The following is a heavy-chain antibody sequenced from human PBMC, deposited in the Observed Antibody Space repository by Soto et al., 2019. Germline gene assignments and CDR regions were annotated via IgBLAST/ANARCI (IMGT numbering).Heavy chain of an antibody. Sequence: QLQLQESGPGLVKPSETLSLTCTVSGGSISSSSYYWGWIRQPPGKGLEWIGSIYYIGTTYYNPSLRSRVTISVDTSKNQFSLKLSSVTAADTAVFYCARSFTSGSIRNFDYWGQGTLVTVSS. D-gene: IGHD3-22*01. CDR3: ARSFTSGSIRNFDY. V-gene: IGHV4-39*01. CDR2: IYYIGTT. CDR1: GGSISSSSYY. J-gene: IGHJ4*02.